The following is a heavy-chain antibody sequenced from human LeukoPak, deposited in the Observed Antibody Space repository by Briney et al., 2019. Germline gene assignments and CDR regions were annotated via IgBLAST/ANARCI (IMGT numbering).Heavy chain of an antibody. CDR1: GYTLTELS. D-gene: IGHD1-1*01. V-gene: IGHV1-24*01. CDR2: FDPEDGET. CDR3: AASRPTTGTTWPHPDAFDI. J-gene: IGHJ3*02. Sequence: ASVKVSCKVSGYTLTELSMHWVRQAPGKGLEWMGGFDPEDGETIYAQKFQGRVTMTEVTSTDTAYMELSSLRSEDTAVYYCAASRPTTGTTWPHPDAFDIWGQGTMVTVSS.